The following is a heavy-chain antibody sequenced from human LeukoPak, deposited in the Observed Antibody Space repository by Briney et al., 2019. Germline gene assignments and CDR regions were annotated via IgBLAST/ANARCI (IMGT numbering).Heavy chain of an antibody. D-gene: IGHD4-23*01. Sequence: GGSLRLSCAASGLTFSSYAMSWVRQAPGKGLEWVSGISGSGDSTYYADSVKGRFTISRDNSKNTLYQQMNSLRAEDTAVYYCARARGYGGNSLDAFDIWGQGTMVTVSS. J-gene: IGHJ3*02. V-gene: IGHV3-23*01. CDR1: GLTFSSYA. CDR2: ISGSGDST. CDR3: ARARGYGGNSLDAFDI.